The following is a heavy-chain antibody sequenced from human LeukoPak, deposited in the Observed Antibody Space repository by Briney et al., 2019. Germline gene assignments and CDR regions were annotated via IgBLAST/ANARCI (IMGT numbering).Heavy chain of an antibody. V-gene: IGHV3-48*01. Sequence: GGSLRLSCAASGFIFSQYSMNWVRQAPGKGLEWVSHIRSSSETFYADSVKGRFTNSRDNGRNSLYLQMNNLRGEDTAIYYCARDAGNSGYGCDLWGQGTLVTVSS. J-gene: IGHJ5*02. CDR3: ARDAGNSGYGCDL. CDR1: GFIFSQYS. CDR2: IRSSSET. D-gene: IGHD5-12*01.